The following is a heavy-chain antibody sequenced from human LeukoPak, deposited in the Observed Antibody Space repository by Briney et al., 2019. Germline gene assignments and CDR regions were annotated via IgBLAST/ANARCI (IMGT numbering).Heavy chain of an antibody. CDR3: ARVRRGYGDDNWFDP. D-gene: IGHD4-17*01. J-gene: IGHJ5*02. Sequence: ASVKVSCKASGYTFTSYGISWVRQAPGQGLEWMGWISAYNGNTNYAQKLQGRVTMTTDTSTSTAYMELRSLRSDDTAVYYCARVRRGYGDDNWFDPWGQGTLVTVSS. CDR1: GYTFTSYG. V-gene: IGHV1-18*01. CDR2: ISAYNGNT.